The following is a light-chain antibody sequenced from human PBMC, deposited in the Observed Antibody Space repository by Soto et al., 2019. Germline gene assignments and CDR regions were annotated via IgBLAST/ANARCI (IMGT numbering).Light chain of an antibody. CDR3: QQASSFPPT. Sequence: DLQMTQSPSSVFASVGGTVTITCRASQGIRTYLAWYQQKPGKAPNLLIFAASRLQTGVPSRFSGSGSGTEFTLTIRSLQPEDFADYYCQQASSFPPTFGQGTKV. J-gene: IGKJ1*01. CDR1: QGIRTY. V-gene: IGKV1D-12*01. CDR2: AAS.